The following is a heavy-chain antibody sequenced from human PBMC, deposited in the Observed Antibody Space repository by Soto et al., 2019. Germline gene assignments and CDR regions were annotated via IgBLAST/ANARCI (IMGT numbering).Heavy chain of an antibody. V-gene: IGHV1-3*01. Sequence: ASVKVSCKASGYTFTSYAMHWLRQAPGERLEWMGWINAGNGNTKYSQKFQGRVTITRDTSASTAYMELSSPRSEDTAVYYCARDETYYDILTGYYGAFDIWGQGTMVTVSS. CDR1: GYTFTSYA. D-gene: IGHD3-9*01. CDR2: INAGNGNT. J-gene: IGHJ3*02. CDR3: ARDETYYDILTGYYGAFDI.